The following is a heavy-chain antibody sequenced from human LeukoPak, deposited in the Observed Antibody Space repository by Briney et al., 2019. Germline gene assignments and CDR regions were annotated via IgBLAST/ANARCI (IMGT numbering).Heavy chain of an antibody. CDR3: ARSRDGYSPNDY. V-gene: IGHV1-18*01. D-gene: IGHD5-24*01. Sequence: ASVKVSCKTSGYTFTRYGINWVRQAPGQGLEWMGCISGYNSNTNYAQKLQGRVTMTTDTSTSTAYMKLTSLRSDDTAVYYCARSRDGYSPNDYWGQGSLVTVSS. CDR1: GYTFTRYG. CDR2: ISGYNSNT. J-gene: IGHJ4*02.